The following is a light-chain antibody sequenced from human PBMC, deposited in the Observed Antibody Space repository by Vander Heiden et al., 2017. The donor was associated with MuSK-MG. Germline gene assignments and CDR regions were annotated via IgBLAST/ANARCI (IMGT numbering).Light chain of an antibody. Sequence: QSVLTQPPSVSGAPGQWVTISCTGSSSNIGAGYDVLWYQQLPATAPNLLIYGNINRPSGVPDRFSGSTSGTSASLAITALQAEDEADYYCQSYDSSLSGSYVFGTGTKLTVL. CDR3: QSYDSSLSGSYV. V-gene: IGLV1-40*01. CDR1: SSNIGAGYD. J-gene: IGLJ1*01. CDR2: GNI.